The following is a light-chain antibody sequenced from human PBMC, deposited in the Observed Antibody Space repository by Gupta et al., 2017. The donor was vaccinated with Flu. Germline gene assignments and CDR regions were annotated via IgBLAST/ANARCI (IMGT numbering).Light chain of an antibody. Sequence: SSLSASVGDRGTISCRASQGISNSLVWYQHKPGKDPKLLIYAASTWQAGVSSRFSGSGCGTELTLTIISRQQEDVAAYYCHKHNKSPPFTFGHGTKVEI. CDR3: HKHNKSPPFT. CDR1: QGISNS. J-gene: IGKJ3*01. V-gene: IGKV1-27*01. CDR2: AAS.